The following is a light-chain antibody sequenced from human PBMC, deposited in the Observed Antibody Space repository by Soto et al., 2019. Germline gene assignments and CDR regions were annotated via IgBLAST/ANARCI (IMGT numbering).Light chain of an antibody. V-gene: IGLV1-40*01. J-gene: IGLJ7*01. CDR1: SSNIGAGYD. CDR3: QSYDSGLSGSL. Sequence: QPVLTQPPSVSGAPGQRVTISCTGTSSNIGAGYDVHWYQQFPGTAPKLLIYGNGNRPSGVPDRFSGSKSATSASLVITGLQAEDEADYYCQSYDSGLSGSLFGGGTQLTLL. CDR2: GNG.